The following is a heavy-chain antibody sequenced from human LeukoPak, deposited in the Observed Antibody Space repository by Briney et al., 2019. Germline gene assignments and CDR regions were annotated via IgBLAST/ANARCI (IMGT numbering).Heavy chain of an antibody. D-gene: IGHD3-16*01. CDR2: SYTTGST. Sequence: PSETLSLTCTVSGGSIGPYYWSWLRQPAGKALEWIGRSYTTGSTNYNPSLKSPVTMSLDTSKNQFSLKLSSVTAADTAVYYCARSGGSGFQLDSWGQGTLVTVSS. CDR3: ARSGGSGFQLDS. J-gene: IGHJ4*02. CDR1: GGSIGPYY. V-gene: IGHV4-4*07.